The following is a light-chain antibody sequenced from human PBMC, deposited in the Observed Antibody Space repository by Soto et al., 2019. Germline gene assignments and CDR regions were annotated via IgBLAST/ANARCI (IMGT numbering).Light chain of an antibody. V-gene: IGLV1-47*01. CDR2: RNN. Sequence: QSVLPQPPSASGTPGQRVSISCSGSSSNIGTNYVYWYQQFPGTAPKLLIYRNNQRPSGVPDRFSGSKSGTSASLAISGLRSEDEADYYCQSYDYGLSGFWVFGGGTKLTVL. J-gene: IGLJ3*02. CDR1: SSNIGTNY. CDR3: QSYDYGLSGFWV.